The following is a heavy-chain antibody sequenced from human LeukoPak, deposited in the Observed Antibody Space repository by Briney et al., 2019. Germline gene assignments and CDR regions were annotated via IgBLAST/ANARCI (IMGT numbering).Heavy chain of an antibody. V-gene: IGHV4-59*12. Sequence: SETLSLTCTVSGGSISNYYWNWIRQPPGKGLEWIGYIYYSGTTNYNPSLKSRVSMSVDTSKNQFSLKLSSVTAADTAIYYCARAVIVVAAATQRNWFDPWGQGTLVTVSS. J-gene: IGHJ5*02. CDR3: ARAVIVVAAATQRNWFDP. CDR2: IYYSGTT. CDR1: GGSISNYY. D-gene: IGHD2-15*01.